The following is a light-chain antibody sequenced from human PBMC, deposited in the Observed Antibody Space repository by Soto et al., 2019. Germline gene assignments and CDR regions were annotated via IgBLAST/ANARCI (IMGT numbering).Light chain of an antibody. Sequence: DIHMTQSPSSLSASVGDRVTITCRASQSVGTYLSWYQQKQGKAPKLLINVASTLQSGVPSRFSGSGSGTDFTLAISSLQPEDFATYYCQQSSSTPQTFCGGTRVEIK. V-gene: IGKV1-39*01. CDR3: QQSSSTPQT. CDR1: QSVGTY. CDR2: VAS. J-gene: IGKJ4*01.